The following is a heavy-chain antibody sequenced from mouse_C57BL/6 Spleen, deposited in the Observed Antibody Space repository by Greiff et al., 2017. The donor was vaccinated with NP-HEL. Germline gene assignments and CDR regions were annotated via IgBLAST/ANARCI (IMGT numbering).Heavy chain of an antibody. Sequence: VKLMESGAELVKPGASVKISCKASGYAFSSYWMNWVKQRPGKGLEWIGQIYPGDGDTNYNGKFKGKATLTADKSSSTAYMQLSSLTSEDSAVYFCARGHGSSYGFAYWGQGTLVTVSA. CDR1: GYAFSSYW. V-gene: IGHV1-80*01. D-gene: IGHD1-1*01. CDR2: IYPGDGDT. J-gene: IGHJ3*01. CDR3: ARGHGSSYGFAY.